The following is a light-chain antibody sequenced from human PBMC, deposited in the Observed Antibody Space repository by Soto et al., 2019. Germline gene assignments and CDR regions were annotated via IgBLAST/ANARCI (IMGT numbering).Light chain of an antibody. CDR2: DAS. V-gene: IGKV3-11*01. Sequence: EIVLTQSPATLSLSPGERATLSCRASQSVGSSLAWYQQKPGQAPRLLIYDASTSATGIPATFSGSGPGTDFTPAITSLAPEDFAVYAGEQRTNWPLTFGGGTKVEIK. J-gene: IGKJ4*01. CDR3: EQRTNWPLT. CDR1: QSVGSS.